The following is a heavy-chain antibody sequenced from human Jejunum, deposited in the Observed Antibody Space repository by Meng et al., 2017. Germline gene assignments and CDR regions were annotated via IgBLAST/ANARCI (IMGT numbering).Heavy chain of an antibody. Sequence: GESLKISCVASGFSFSSYWMSWVRQFPGKGLELVANINQDETTKSYVDSVKGRFTISRDNAKNSFYLQMNTLRAEDTALYYCARDPGYGSFDIWGQGTMVTVSS. CDR1: GFSFSSYW. D-gene: IGHD5-18*01. J-gene: IGHJ3*02. CDR3: ARDPGYGSFDI. CDR2: INQDETTK. V-gene: IGHV3-7*01.